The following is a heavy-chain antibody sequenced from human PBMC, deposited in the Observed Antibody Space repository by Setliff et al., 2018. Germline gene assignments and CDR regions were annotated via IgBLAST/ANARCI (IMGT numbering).Heavy chain of an antibody. D-gene: IGHD2-21*02. V-gene: IGHV3-15*01. CDR3: ARVPPRDQAFDY. J-gene: IGHJ4*02. Sequence: PGGSLRLSCAASGFTFNNAWMTWVRQAPGKGLEWVGRIKSKTDGGTTDYAAPVKGRFTISRDDSKNTLYLQMNSLKTEDTAVYYCARVPPRDQAFDYWGQGTLVTVSS. CDR2: IKSKTDGGTT. CDR1: GFTFNNAW.